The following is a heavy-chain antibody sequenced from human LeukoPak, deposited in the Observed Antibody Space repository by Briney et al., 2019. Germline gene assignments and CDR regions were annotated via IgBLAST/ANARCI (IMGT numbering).Heavy chain of an antibody. J-gene: IGHJ4*02. CDR1: GYIFTGYN. D-gene: IGHD3-10*01. Sequence: GASVKVSCKASGYIFTGYNMHWVRQAPGQGLEWMGRINPNSGGTNYAQKFQGRVTMTRETSISTAYVELSGLESVDTAVYYCARDQRWFGQSDTYFDYWGQGTLVTVSS. CDR3: ARDQRWFGQSDTYFDY. V-gene: IGHV1-2*06. CDR2: INPNSGGT.